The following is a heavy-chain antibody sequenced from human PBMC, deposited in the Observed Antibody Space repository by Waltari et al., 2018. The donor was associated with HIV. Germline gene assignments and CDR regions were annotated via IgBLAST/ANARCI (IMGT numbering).Heavy chain of an antibody. D-gene: IGHD1-7*01. CDR1: GFTFSSDS. CDR3: ARVRCSSYSIDGTKAPYYY. CDR2: INTDGAST. J-gene: IGHJ4*02. V-gene: IGHV3-64*07. Sequence: EVQLVESGGGLGQPGGFLGLACTASGFTFSSDSLHGVRQPPGKGLEYVSSINTDGASTHDADSVKGRFTISRDNSKDTLLLQLGSLRPEDMAVYYCARVRCSSYSIDGTKAPYYYWGQGTLVTVSS.